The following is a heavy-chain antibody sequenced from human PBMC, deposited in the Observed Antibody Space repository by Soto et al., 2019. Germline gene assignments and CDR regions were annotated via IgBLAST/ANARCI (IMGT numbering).Heavy chain of an antibody. CDR3: AWAPYYDILTGYYDPYWFEP. CDR2: IIPILGIA. J-gene: IGHJ5*02. V-gene: IGHV1-69*02. Sequence: GASVKVSCKASGGTFSSYTISWVRQAPGQGLEWMGRIIPILGIANYAQKFQGRVTITADKSTSTAYMELSSLRSEDTAVYYCAWAPYYDILTGYYDPYWFEPWGQGAQVTVTS. D-gene: IGHD3-9*01. CDR1: GGTFSSYT.